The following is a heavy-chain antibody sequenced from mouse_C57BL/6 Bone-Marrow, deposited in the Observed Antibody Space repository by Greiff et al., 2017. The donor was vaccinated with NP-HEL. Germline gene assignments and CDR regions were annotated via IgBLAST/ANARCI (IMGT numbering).Heavy chain of an antibody. CDR1: GFTFSDYY. CDR3: ARHGYYYAMDY. V-gene: IGHV5-12*01. Sequence: EVQVVESGGGLVQPGGSLKLSCAASGFTFSDYYMYWVRQTPEKRLEWVAYISNGGGSTYYPDTVKGRFTISRDNAKNTLYLQMSRLKSEDTAMYYCARHGYYYAMDYWGQGTSVTVSS. CDR2: ISNGGGST. J-gene: IGHJ4*01. D-gene: IGHD2-2*01.